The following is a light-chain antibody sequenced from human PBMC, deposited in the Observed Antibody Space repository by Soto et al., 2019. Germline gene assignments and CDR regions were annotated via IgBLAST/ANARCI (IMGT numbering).Light chain of an antibody. Sequence: EIVLTQSPGTLSLSPGERATLSCRASQSVSSSYLAWYQQKPGQAPRLLIYGASSRATSIPDRFSGSGSGTDFTLTISRLEPEDFEVYYCQQYAASRTFGQGTKVEIK. V-gene: IGKV3-20*01. CDR3: QQYAASRT. J-gene: IGKJ1*01. CDR2: GAS. CDR1: QSVSSSY.